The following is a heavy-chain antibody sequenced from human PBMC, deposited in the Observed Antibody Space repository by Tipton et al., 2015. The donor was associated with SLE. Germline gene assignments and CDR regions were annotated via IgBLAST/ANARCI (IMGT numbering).Heavy chain of an antibody. V-gene: IGHV3-30*04. D-gene: IGHD6-19*01. CDR1: GLTFSSYA. J-gene: IGHJ4*02. Sequence: SLRLSCAASGLTFSSYAMNWVRQAPGKGLEWVAVISFDATGKYYADSVKGRFTISRDNSKNTLYLEMNSLRSEDTAVYYCAKDSQDEMHSSGHHNFDYWGQGTLVTVSS. CDR2: ISFDATGK. CDR3: AKDSQDEMHSSGHHNFDY.